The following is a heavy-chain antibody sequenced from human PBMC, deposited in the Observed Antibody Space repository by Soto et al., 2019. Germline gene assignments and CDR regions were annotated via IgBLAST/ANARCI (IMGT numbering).Heavy chain of an antibody. CDR3: ARTRGLSYNWFDP. V-gene: IGHV4-59*08. J-gene: IGHJ5*02. CDR1: GGSISSYY. Sequence: SETLSLTCTVSGGSISSYYWSWIRQPPGKGLEWIGHIYYSGSTNYNPSLKSRVSISVDKSKNQFSLKLSSVTAADTAVYYCARTRGLSYNWFDPWGQGTLVTVSS. D-gene: IGHD3-16*02. CDR2: IYYSGST.